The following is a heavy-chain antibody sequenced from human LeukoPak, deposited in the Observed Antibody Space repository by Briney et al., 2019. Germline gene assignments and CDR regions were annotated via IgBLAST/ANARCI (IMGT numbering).Heavy chain of an antibody. J-gene: IGHJ3*02. D-gene: IGHD3-10*01. CDR1: GGSLRSYY. CDR2: FYTSGST. Sequence: SETLSLTCTVSGGSLRSYYWSWIRQPAGKGLEWCGRFYTSGSTNYNLSLNSRVTMSVDTSKYQFSLKLSSVAPADTAVYYCARDPGYYGSGTRGAFDICGQGTMVTVSS. CDR3: ARDPGYYGSGTRGAFDI. V-gene: IGHV4-4*07.